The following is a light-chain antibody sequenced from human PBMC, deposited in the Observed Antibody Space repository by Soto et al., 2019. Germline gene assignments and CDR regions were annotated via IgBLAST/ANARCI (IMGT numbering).Light chain of an antibody. Sequence: DIQMTQSPSTLSASVGDRVTITCRASQSISSWLAWYQQKPGKAPKLLIYDASSLEGGVPSRFSGSGSGTEFTLTIGNLQPDDFATYYCQQYNSYSTFGQGTKVEIK. CDR1: QSISSW. V-gene: IGKV1-5*01. CDR2: DAS. CDR3: QQYNSYST. J-gene: IGKJ1*01.